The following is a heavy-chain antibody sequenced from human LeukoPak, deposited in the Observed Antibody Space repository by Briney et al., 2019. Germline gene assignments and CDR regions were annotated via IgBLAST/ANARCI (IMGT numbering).Heavy chain of an antibody. Sequence: PGGSLRLSCAASGFTFSSYAMSWVRQAPGKGLQWVSSITSSGGSTYYADSVKGRFTISRDNSKNTLYLQMNSLRAEDTAVYYCARDSGDTAMATGYWGQGTLVTVSS. J-gene: IGHJ4*02. V-gene: IGHV3-23*01. CDR3: ARDSGDTAMATGY. D-gene: IGHD5-18*01. CDR1: GFTFSSYA. CDR2: ITSSGGST.